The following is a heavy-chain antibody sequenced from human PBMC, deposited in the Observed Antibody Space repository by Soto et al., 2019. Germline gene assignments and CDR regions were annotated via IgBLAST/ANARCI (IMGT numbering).Heavy chain of an antibody. CDR3: ARYYEDAFDI. D-gene: IGHD3-22*01. CDR1: GFTFSSYA. J-gene: IGHJ3*02. Sequence: EVQLLESGGGLVQPGGSLRLSCAASGFTFSSYAMSWVRQAPGKGLEWVSAISGSGGSTYYADSVKGRFTISRDNAKNSLYLQMNSLRAEDTAVYYCARYYEDAFDIWGQGTMVTVSS. CDR2: ISGSGGST. V-gene: IGHV3-23*01.